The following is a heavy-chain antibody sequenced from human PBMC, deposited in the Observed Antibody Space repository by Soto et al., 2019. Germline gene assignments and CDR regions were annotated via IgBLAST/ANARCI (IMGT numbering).Heavy chain of an antibody. D-gene: IGHD5-18*01. CDR2: IIPIFGTA. J-gene: IGHJ3*02. CDR3: ARAMDTAMVTFAFDI. CDR1: GGTFSSYA. V-gene: IGHV1-69*06. Sequence: SVKVSCKASGGTFSSYAISWVRQAPGQGLEWMGGIIPIFGTANYAQKFQGRVTITADKSTSTAYMELSSLRSEDTAVYYCARAMDTAMVTFAFDIWGQGTMVTVSS.